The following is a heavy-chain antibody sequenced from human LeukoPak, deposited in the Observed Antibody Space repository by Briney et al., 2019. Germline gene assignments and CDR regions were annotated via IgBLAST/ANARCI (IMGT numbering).Heavy chain of an antibody. D-gene: IGHD6-19*01. CDR1: GFTFSDYY. CDR3: ARERGPYSSGWYQRFYYYYGMDV. Sequence: PGGSLRLSCAASGFTFSDYYMSWIRQAPGKGLEWVSYISSSGSTIYYAASVKGRFTISRDNAKNSLYLQMNSLRAEDTAVYYCARERGPYSSGWYQRFYYYYGMDVWGQGTTVTVSS. J-gene: IGHJ6*02. CDR2: ISSSGSTI. V-gene: IGHV3-11*01.